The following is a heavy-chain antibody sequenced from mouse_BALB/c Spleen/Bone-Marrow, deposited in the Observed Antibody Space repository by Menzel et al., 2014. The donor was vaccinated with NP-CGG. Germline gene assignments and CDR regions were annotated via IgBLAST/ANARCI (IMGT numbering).Heavy chain of an antibody. CDR1: GYTFSSYW. CDR2: ILPGRGST. Sequence: QVQLQQSGAELMKPGASVKISCKATGYTFSSYWIEWVKQRPGHGLEWIGEILPGRGSTNYNEKFKGKATFTSDTSSNTAYMQLSSLTSEDSAVYYCARWDTTAMDYFGQGTSVTVSS. V-gene: IGHV1-9*01. J-gene: IGHJ4*01. D-gene: IGHD1-1*01. CDR3: ARWDTTAMDY.